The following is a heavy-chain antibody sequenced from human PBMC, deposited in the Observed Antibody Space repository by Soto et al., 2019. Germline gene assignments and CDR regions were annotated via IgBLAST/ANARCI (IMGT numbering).Heavy chain of an antibody. V-gene: IGHV4-30-4*01. Sequence: PSETLSLTCSVSGDSISTVDYFWAWIRQPPGQALEYIGYIYKSTTTYHNPSFESRVAISLDTSKSQFSLNVTSVTAADTAAYFCARGQYCLTGRCFPNWFDSWGQGTLVTV. CDR1: GDSISTVDYF. D-gene: IGHD2-15*01. CDR2: IYKSTTT. J-gene: IGHJ5*01. CDR3: ARGQYCLTGRCFPNWFDS.